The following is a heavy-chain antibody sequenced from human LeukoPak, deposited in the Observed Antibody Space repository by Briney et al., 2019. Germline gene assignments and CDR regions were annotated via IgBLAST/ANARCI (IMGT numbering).Heavy chain of an antibody. CDR1: GGSFSGYY. Sequence: SETLSLTCAVYGGSFSGYYWGWIRQPPGKGLGWIGSIYYSGSTYYNPSLKSRVTISVDTSKNQFSLKLSSVTAADTAVYYCASTTEQQLGFDYWGQGTLVTVSS. CDR2: IYYSGST. D-gene: IGHD6-13*01. V-gene: IGHV4-39*01. J-gene: IGHJ4*02. CDR3: ASTTEQQLGFDY.